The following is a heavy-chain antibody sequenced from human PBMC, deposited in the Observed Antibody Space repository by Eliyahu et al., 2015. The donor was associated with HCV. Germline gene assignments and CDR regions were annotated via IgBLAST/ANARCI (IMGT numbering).Heavy chain of an antibody. D-gene: IGHD1-1*01. Sequence: QVQVVESGGGVVQSGXSLRLSCAASGFXFXAYGXHWVRQAPGKGLDWVALISXDGSNEYYADSIKGRFTISRDNSKNTLYLQMNSLRAEDTGVYYCAQDQRRNWRLHYYYGMDVWGQGTTVTVSS. CDR1: GFXFXAYG. CDR3: AQDQRRNWRLHYYYGMDV. J-gene: IGHJ6*02. V-gene: IGHV3-30*18. CDR2: ISXDGSNE.